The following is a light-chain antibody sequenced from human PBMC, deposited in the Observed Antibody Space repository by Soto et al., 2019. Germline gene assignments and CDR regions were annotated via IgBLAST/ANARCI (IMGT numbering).Light chain of an antibody. V-gene: IGKV1-33*01. Sequence: DIQMTQSPSSLSASVGDRVTITCQASQAISNYLNWYQQKPGKAPKLLIYDASNLETGVPSRFSGSGSGTDFTFTISSLQPEDIATYDCQQYDNLPITFGQGTRLEIK. CDR1: QAISNY. CDR3: QQYDNLPIT. J-gene: IGKJ5*01. CDR2: DAS.